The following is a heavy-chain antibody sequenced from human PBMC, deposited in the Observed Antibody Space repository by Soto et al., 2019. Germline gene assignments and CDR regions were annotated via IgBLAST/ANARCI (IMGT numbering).Heavy chain of an antibody. CDR1: GGTFSSYA. Sequence: SVKVSCKASGGTFSSYAISWGRQAPGQGLEWMGGIIPIFGTANYAQKFQGRVTITADESTSTAYMELSSLRSEDTAVYYCARVNDFWSGYPQPPYYYYYGMDVWGQGTTVTVSS. CDR3: ARVNDFWSGYPQPPYYYYYGMDV. D-gene: IGHD3-3*01. J-gene: IGHJ6*02. V-gene: IGHV1-69*13. CDR2: IIPIFGTA.